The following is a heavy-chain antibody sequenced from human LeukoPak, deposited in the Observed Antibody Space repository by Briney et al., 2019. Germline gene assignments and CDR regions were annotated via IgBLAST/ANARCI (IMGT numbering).Heavy chain of an antibody. J-gene: IGHJ4*02. Sequence: PSETLSLTCAVYGGSFSGYYWSWIRQPPGKGLEWIGEINHSGSTNYNPSLKSRVTISVDTSKNQFSLKLSSVTAADTAVYYCARGRSGWYDAFDYWGQGTLVTVSS. V-gene: IGHV4-34*01. CDR2: INHSGST. CDR1: GGSFSGYY. D-gene: IGHD6-19*01. CDR3: ARGRSGWYDAFDY.